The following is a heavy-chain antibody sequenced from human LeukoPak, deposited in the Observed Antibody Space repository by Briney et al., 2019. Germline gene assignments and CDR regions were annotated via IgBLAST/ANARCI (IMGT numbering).Heavy chain of an antibody. CDR3: ATSASGYSGYDYNY. V-gene: IGHV1-24*01. CDR1: GYTHTELS. D-gene: IGHD5-12*01. Sequence: ASVKVSCKVSGYTHTELSMHWVRQAPGKGLEWMGGFDPEDGETIYAQKFQGRVTMTEDTSTDTAYMELSSLRSEDTAVYYCATSASGYSGYDYNYWGQGTLVTVSS. CDR2: FDPEDGET. J-gene: IGHJ4*02.